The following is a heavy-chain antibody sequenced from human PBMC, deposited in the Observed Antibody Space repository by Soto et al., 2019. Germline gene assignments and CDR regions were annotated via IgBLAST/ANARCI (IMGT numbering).Heavy chain of an antibody. CDR2: ISGGGSGT. J-gene: IGHJ4*02. D-gene: IGHD1-1*01. V-gene: IGHV3-23*01. CDR3: AKELKTFWTGHQLDS. Sequence: GGSLRLSCAASGFTFDDYAMSWVRQAPGKGLEWVSSISGGGSGTYYGDSVKGRFTISRDNSKNTLYLQMNSLRVEDTAIYYCAKELKTFWTGHQLDSWGQGTLVTVSS. CDR1: GFTFDDYA.